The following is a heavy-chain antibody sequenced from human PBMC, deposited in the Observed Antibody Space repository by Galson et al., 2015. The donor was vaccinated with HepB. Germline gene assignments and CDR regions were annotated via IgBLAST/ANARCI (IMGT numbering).Heavy chain of an antibody. V-gene: IGHV4-31*03. D-gene: IGHD7-27*01. CDR2: IYYSGST. CDR1: GGSISSGGYY. Sequence: TLSLTCTVSGGSISSGGYYWSWIRQHPGKGLEWIGYIYYSGSTYYNPSLKSRVTISVDTSKNQFSLKLSSVTAADTAVYYCVAVHWGAFDYWGQGTLVTVSS. CDR3: VAVHWGAFDY. J-gene: IGHJ4*02.